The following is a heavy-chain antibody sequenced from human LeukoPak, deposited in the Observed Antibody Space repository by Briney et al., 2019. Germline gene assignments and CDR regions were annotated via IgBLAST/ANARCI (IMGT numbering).Heavy chain of an antibody. J-gene: IGHJ4*02. Sequence: GASVKVSCKASGYTFTGHYMHWVRQAPGQGLEWMGWINPNSGGTNYAQKFQGRVTMTRDTSISTAYMELSRLRSDDTAVYYCASPSKGLYGGDWYFDYWGQGTLVTVSS. CDR3: ASPSKGLYGGDWYFDY. CDR2: INPNSGGT. V-gene: IGHV1-2*02. CDR1: GYTFTGHY. D-gene: IGHD2-21*01.